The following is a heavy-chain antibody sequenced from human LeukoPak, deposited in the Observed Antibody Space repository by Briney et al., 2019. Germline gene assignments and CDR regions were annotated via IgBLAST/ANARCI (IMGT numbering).Heavy chain of an antibody. D-gene: IGHD2-15*01. Sequence: SETLSLTCSVSGVSISSYYWSWIRQAPGKGLEWIGYIYYSGSINYNPSLKGRVTISVDTSKNQLSLKLSSVTAADTAVYYCVVGHNYFDYWGQGTLVTVSS. CDR2: IYYSGSI. V-gene: IGHV4-59*01. J-gene: IGHJ4*02. CDR1: GVSISSYY. CDR3: VVGHNYFDY.